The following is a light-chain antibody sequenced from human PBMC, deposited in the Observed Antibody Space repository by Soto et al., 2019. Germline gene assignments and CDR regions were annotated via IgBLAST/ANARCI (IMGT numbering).Light chain of an antibody. J-gene: IGLJ1*01. Sequence: QSALTQPASVSGPPGQSIVISCNGSSSDIGSYNLVSWYQQYPGKAPKVIIYEVTRRPSGVPDRIFASKSDTTASLTVSGLQAEDEADYYCSSFAGTNSFVFGTGTKVTVL. CDR3: SSFAGTNSFV. V-gene: IGLV2-23*02. CDR1: SSDIGSYNL. CDR2: EVT.